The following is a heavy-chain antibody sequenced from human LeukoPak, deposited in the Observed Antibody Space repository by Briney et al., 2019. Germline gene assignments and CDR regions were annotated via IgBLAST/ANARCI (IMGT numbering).Heavy chain of an antibody. D-gene: IGHD4-17*01. V-gene: IGHV1-18*01. CDR2: ISAYNGNT. CDR3: ARDPDYGDSAGAFDI. Sequence: GASVKVSCKASGYTFTSYGISWVRQAPGQGLEWMGWISAYNGNTNYAQKLQGRVTMTTDTSTSTAYMELRSLRSDDTAVYYCARDPDYGDSAGAFDIWGQGTMVTVSS. J-gene: IGHJ3*02. CDR1: GYTFTSYG.